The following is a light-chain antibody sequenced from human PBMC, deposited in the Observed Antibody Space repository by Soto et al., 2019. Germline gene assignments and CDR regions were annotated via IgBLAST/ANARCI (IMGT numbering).Light chain of an antibody. CDR1: SGSVSTSYY. CDR3: VLYMGGGISV. CDR2: STN. V-gene: IGLV8-61*01. J-gene: IGLJ3*02. Sequence: QTVVTQEPSFSVSPGRTVTLTCGLSSGSVSTSYYPSGYQQTPGQAPRTLIYSTNTRSSGVPDRFSGSILGNKAALTITGAQADDESDYYCVLYMGGGISVFGGGTKLTVL.